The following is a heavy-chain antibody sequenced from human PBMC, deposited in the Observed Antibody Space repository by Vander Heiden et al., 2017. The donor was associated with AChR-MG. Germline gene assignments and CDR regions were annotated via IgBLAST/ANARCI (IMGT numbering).Heavy chain of an antibody. CDR2: INHSGST. J-gene: IGHJ4*02. V-gene: IGHV4-34*01. Sequence: QVQLQQWGAGLLKPSEPLSLTCAVDGGSFSGYYWSWIRQPPGKGLEWIGEINHSGSTNYNPSLKSRVTISVDTSKNQFSLKLSSVTAADTAVYYCARGSGYYSRYVFDYWGQGTLVTVSS. D-gene: IGHD3-22*01. CDR1: GGSFSGYY. CDR3: ARGSGYYSRYVFDY.